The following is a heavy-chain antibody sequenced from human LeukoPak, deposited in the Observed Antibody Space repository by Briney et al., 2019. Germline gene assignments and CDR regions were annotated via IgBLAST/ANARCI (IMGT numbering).Heavy chain of an antibody. J-gene: IGHJ4*02. CDR2: ISGSGGST. CDR1: GFTFSSYA. Sequence: GGSLRLSCAASGFTFSSYAMSWVRQAPGKGLEWVSAISGSGGSTYYADSVKGRFTISRDNSKNTLYLQMNSLRAEDTAVYYCAKPTIFGVVIMPVDYWGQGTLVTVSS. D-gene: IGHD3-3*01. CDR3: AKPTIFGVVIMPVDY. V-gene: IGHV3-23*01.